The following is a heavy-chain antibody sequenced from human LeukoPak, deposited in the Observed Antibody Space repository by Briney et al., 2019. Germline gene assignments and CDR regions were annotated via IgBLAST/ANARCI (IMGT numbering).Heavy chain of an antibody. J-gene: IGHJ4*02. V-gene: IGHV1-18*01. Sequence: ASVKVSCKASGYTFSNYAINWVRQAPGQGLEWMGWISTYNGNTNYAQKLQDRVTMTTDTSTSTAYMELRSLRSDDTAMYYCARDLVKMDYGDFPDYWGQGTLVTVSS. CDR3: ARDLVKMDYGDFPDY. D-gene: IGHD4-17*01. CDR1: GYTFSNYA. CDR2: ISTYNGNT.